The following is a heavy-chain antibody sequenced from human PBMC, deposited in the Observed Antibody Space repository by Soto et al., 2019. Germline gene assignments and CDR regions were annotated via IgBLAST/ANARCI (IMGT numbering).Heavy chain of an antibody. V-gene: IGHV4-34*01. Sequence: SETLSLTCAFYCGSFIGYYWSWIRQPPGKGLEWIGEINHSGSTNYNPSLKSRVTISVDTSKNQFSLKLSSVTAADTAVYYCASFHDYSNNRIDYWGQGTLVTVSS. CDR2: INHSGST. D-gene: IGHD4-4*01. J-gene: IGHJ4*02. CDR1: CGSFIGYY. CDR3: ASFHDYSNNRIDY.